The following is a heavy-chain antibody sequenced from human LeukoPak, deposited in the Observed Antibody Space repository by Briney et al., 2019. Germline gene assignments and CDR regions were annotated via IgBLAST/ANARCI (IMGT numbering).Heavy chain of an antibody. CDR1: GGTFSSYT. D-gene: IGHD3-22*01. CDR2: IIPILGIA. Sequence: ASVKVSCKASGGTFSSYTISWVRQAPGQGLEWMGRIIPILGIANYAQKFQGRVTITADKSTSTAYMELSSLRSEDTAVYYCARPTMIVVADSLDDAFDIWGQGTMVTVSS. V-gene: IGHV1-69*02. J-gene: IGHJ3*02. CDR3: ARPTMIVVADSLDDAFDI.